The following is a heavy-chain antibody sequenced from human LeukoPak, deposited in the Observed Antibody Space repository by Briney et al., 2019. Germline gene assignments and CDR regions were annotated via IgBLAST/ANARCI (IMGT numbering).Heavy chain of an antibody. CDR2: IKSKTDGGTT. D-gene: IGHD5-18*01. J-gene: IGHJ4*02. V-gene: IGHV3-15*07. CDR1: GFTFTNAW. Sequence: GGSLRLSCVASGFTFTNAWMNWVRQAPGKGLEWVGHIKSKTDGGTTDHAAPVKGRFTISRDDSKNTLYLQMNSLKTEDTAVYYCATGSPRPDSYGLLEQTKYYFDYWGQGTLVTVSS. CDR3: ATGSPRPDSYGLLEQTKYYFDY.